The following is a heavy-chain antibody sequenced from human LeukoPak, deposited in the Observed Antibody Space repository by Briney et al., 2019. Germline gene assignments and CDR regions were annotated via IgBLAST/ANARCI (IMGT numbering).Heavy chain of an antibody. CDR3: ATPKGGSYSFDY. J-gene: IGHJ4*02. V-gene: IGHV4-39*07. CDR1: CGSISRSSYY. Sequence: SENPFPTFTVSCGSISRSSYYLGWVPPPPREGLGCIGSIYYSGSTYYNPSLKSRVTISVDTSKNQFSLKLSSVTAADTAVYYCATPKGGSYSFDYWGQGTLVTVSS. CDR2: IYYSGST. D-gene: IGHD1-26*01.